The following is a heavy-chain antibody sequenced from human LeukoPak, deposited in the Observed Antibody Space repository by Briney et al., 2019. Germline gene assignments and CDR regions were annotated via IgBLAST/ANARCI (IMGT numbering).Heavy chain of an antibody. Sequence: PGGSLRLSCAASGFTFSDYYMSWIRQAPGKGLEWVSYISSSGSIIYYADSVKGRFTISKDNAKSSLYLQMNSLRAEDTAVYYCARAYYYDSSGLTDAFDIWGQGTLVTVSS. J-gene: IGHJ3*02. CDR2: ISSSGSII. V-gene: IGHV3-11*01. CDR3: ARAYYYDSSGLTDAFDI. D-gene: IGHD3-22*01. CDR1: GFTFSDYY.